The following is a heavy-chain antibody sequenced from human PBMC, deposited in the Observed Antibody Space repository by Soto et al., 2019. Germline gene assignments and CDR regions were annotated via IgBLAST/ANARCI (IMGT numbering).Heavy chain of an antibody. J-gene: IGHJ2*01. CDR3: TASEVRQCWYFNL. CDR1: GGTFNSYA. Sequence: QVQLVQSGAEVKKSGSSVSVSCKPSGGTFNSYAFSWVRQAPGQGLEWMGGIVPIFNITNFAQKFQDRLTLFADESTATAYMQLGSLRSEDTAVFYCTASEVRQCWYFNLWGRGTQVTVSS. V-gene: IGHV1-69*01. D-gene: IGHD2-21*02. CDR2: IVPIFNIT.